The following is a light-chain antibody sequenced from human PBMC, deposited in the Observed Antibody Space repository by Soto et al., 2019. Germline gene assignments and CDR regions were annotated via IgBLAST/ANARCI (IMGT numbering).Light chain of an antibody. CDR2: KAS. Sequence: IQMTQSPSTLSRSVGDRVTITCRASQTISSWLAWYQQKPGKAPKLLIYKASTLKGGVPSRFSGSGSGTEFTLTISSLQPDDFATYYCQHYNSYSEAFGQGTKVDIK. CDR1: QTISSW. CDR3: QHYNSYSEA. V-gene: IGKV1-5*03. J-gene: IGKJ1*01.